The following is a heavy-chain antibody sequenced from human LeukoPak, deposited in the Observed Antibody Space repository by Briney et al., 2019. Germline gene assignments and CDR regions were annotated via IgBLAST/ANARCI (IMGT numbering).Heavy chain of an antibody. CDR3: ARADSYRYFYYYYYMDV. V-gene: IGHV4-34*01. D-gene: IGHD5-18*01. J-gene: IGHJ6*03. Sequence: SETLSLTCAVYGGSFSGYYWSWIRQPPGKGLEWIGEINHSGSTNYNPSLKSRVTISVDTSKNQFSLKLSSVTAADTAVYYCARADSYRYFYYYYYMDVWGKGTTVTVSS. CDR1: GGSFSGYY. CDR2: INHSGST.